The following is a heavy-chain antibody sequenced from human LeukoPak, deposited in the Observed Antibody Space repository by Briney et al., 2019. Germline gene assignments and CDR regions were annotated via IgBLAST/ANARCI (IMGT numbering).Heavy chain of an antibody. CDR3: ARDARRGVELKAFDI. V-gene: IGHV1-8*01. CDR1: GYTFTSYD. Sequence: ASVKVSCKASGYTFTSYDINWVRQDTGQGLEWMGWMNPNSGNTGYAQKFQGRVTMTRNTSISTAYMELSSLRSEDTAVYYCARDARRGVELKAFDIWGQGTMVTVSS. J-gene: IGHJ3*02. CDR2: MNPNSGNT. D-gene: IGHD1-7*01.